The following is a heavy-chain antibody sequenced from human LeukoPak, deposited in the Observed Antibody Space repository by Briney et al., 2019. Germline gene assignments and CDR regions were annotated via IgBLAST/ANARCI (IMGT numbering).Heavy chain of an antibody. D-gene: IGHD2-15*01. Sequence: GGSLRLSCAVSGITLSNYGMSWVRQAPGKGLEWVAGISDSGGRTNYADSVKGRFTISRDNAKNSLFLQMNSLRPEDTAVYYCVTSGCSGATCYFYFDFWGQGTLVTVSS. CDR2: ISDSGGRT. J-gene: IGHJ4*02. CDR3: VTSGCSGATCYFYFDF. CDR1: GITLSNYG. V-gene: IGHV3-23*01.